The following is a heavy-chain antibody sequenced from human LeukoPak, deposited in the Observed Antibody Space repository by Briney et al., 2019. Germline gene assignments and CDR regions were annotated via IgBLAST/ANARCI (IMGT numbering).Heavy chain of an antibody. CDR1: GGSFSGYY. Sequence: SETLSLTCAVYGGSFSGYYWSWIRQPPGKGLEWIGEINHSGSTNYNPSLKSRVTISVDTSKNQFSLKLSSVTAADTAVYYCARGPSRWYSGRYFDYWGQGTLVTVSS. CDR3: ARGPSRWYSGRYFDY. J-gene: IGHJ4*02. CDR2: INHSGST. V-gene: IGHV4-34*01. D-gene: IGHD1-26*01.